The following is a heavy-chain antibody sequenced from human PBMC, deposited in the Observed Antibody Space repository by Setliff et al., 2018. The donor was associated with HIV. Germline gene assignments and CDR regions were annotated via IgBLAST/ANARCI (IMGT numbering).Heavy chain of an antibody. CDR2: IYNDGRT. Sequence: LRLSCAGSGFSVSRDYMTWVRQAPGKGLEWVSLIYNDGRTYYADSVKGRFTISRDNSRNTLDLQMNSLRAEDTAVYYCARDRVELFWDGELNYMDVWGKGTTVTVSS. CDR3: ARDRVELFWDGELNYMDV. V-gene: IGHV3-53*01. J-gene: IGHJ6*03. D-gene: IGHD3-10*01. CDR1: GFSVSRDY.